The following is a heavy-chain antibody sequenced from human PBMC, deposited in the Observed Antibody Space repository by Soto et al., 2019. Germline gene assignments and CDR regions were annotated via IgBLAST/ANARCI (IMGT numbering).Heavy chain of an antibody. CDR3: ARDRVARSSGYDLGDC. CDR1: GFTFSNYA. CDR2: VSGSGGRT. Sequence: GGSLRLSCAASGFTFSNYAMNWVRQAPGKGLEWVSAVSGSGGRTYYTDSVKGRFTISRDNSKSTLFLQMNSLRAEDTALYYCARDRVARSSGYDLGDCWGQGTLVTVSS. V-gene: IGHV3-23*01. J-gene: IGHJ4*02. D-gene: IGHD5-12*01.